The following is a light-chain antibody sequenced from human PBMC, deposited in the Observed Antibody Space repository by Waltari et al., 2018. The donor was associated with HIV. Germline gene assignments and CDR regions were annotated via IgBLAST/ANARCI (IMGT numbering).Light chain of an antibody. CDR1: SSNTGAGYD. Sequence: QSVLTQPPSVSGAPGQRVTIPCTGSSSNTGAGYDLHRYQQLPGTAPKLLIYGNSNRPSGVPDRFSGSKSGTSASLAITGLQAEDEADYYCQSYDSSLSAPVVFGGGTKLTVL. V-gene: IGLV1-40*01. CDR3: QSYDSSLSAPVV. CDR2: GNS. J-gene: IGLJ2*01.